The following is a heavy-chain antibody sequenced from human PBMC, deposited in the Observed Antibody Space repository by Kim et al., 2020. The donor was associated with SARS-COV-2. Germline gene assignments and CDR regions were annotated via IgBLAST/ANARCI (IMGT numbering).Heavy chain of an antibody. J-gene: IGHJ4*02. D-gene: IGHD2-8*01. CDR3: ARYHCPHGICRGFDF. V-gene: IGHV4-59*08. Sequence: SETLSLTCTVSGGSISPFYWSWIRQPPEKGLEWIGYVYYTGSTNYNTALKSRVTMSVDTSKNQFSLNLRSVTAADTAVHYCARYHCPHGICRGFDFWGQGALVTVSS. CDR2: VYYTGST. CDR1: GGSISPFY.